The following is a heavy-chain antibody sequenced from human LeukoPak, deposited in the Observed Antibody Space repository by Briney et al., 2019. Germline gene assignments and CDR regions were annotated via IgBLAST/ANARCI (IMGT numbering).Heavy chain of an antibody. J-gene: IGHJ4*02. CDR2: IYTSGST. D-gene: IGHD2-21*02. Sequence: SETLSLTCTVSGGSISSYYWSWIRQPAGKGLEWIGRIYTSGSTNYNPSLTSRLTMSVDTSNNQVSLKLSSVTAADTAVYFCARQPPNTASFDYWGQGTLVTVSS. CDR1: GGSISSYY. V-gene: IGHV4-4*07. CDR3: ARQPPNTASFDY.